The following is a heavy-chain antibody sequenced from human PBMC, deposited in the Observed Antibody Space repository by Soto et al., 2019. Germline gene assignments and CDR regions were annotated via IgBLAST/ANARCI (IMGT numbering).Heavy chain of an antibody. CDR2: ISGYNGDT. V-gene: IGHV1-18*01. CDR3: AKNGRPPYYYYGMDV. Sequence: GASVKVSCKASGYTFSRYGISWVRQARGQGLEWMGWISGYNGDTKYAQKVQGRVTMTIDTSTYTAYMELRSLTSDDTAIYYCAKNGRPPYYYYGMDVWGQGTTVTVSS. CDR1: GYTFSRYG. J-gene: IGHJ6*02. D-gene: IGHD2-8*01.